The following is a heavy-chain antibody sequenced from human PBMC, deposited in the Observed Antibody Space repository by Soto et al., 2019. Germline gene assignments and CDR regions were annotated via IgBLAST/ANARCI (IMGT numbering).Heavy chain of an antibody. V-gene: IGHV1-8*01. J-gene: IGHJ6*02. Sequence: QVQLVQSGAEVKKPGASVKVSCKASGYTFTNYEINWVRQATGQGLEWMGWMNPNSGNTGHAQKFQGRVTMTRDTSISTVYMELSSLRSEDTAVYFCARGSVRLDVWGQGTTVTVSS. CDR3: ARGSVRLDV. CDR2: MNPNSGNT. CDR1: GYTFTNYE.